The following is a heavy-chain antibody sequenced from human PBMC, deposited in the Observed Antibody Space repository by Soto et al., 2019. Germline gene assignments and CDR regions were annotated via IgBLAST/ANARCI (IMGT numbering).Heavy chain of an antibody. CDR3: AKDSMARGYDDYFDF. CDR2: ISSHGDKR. V-gene: IGHV3-30*18. Sequence: PGGSLRLSCAASGLAFSAFGMLWVRQTPGKGLELVAFISSHGDKRYYGDSVQGRFTVSRDDSKNTLYLQMTSLRPEDTAVYYCAKDSMARGYDDYFDFWGQGTPVTVSS. D-gene: IGHD5-12*01. J-gene: IGHJ4*02. CDR1: GLAFSAFG.